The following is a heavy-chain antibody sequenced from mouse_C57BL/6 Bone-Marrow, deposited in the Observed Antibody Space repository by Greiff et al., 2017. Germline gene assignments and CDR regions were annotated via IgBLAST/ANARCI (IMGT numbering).Heavy chain of an antibody. CDR2: IRLKSDNYAT. CDR3: TGGGPAWFAY. J-gene: IGHJ3*01. V-gene: IGHV6-3*01. CDR1: GFTFSNYW. D-gene: IGHD3-3*01. Sequence: EVKVVESGGGLVQPGGSMKLSCVASGFTFSNYWMNWVRQSPEKGLEWVAQIRLKSDNYATHYAESVKGRFTISRDDSKSSVYLQMNNLRAEDTGIYYCTGGGPAWFAYWGQGTLVTVSA.